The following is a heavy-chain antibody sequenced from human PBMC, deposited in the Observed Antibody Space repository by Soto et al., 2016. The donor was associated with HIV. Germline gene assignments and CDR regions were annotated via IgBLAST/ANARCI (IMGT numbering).Heavy chain of an antibody. J-gene: IGHJ4*02. CDR3: AKWAFPQSDSDS. V-gene: IGHV3-23*04. CDR1: GFTFSVYA. Sequence: EVQLVESGGGLVQPGGSLRLSCAASGFTFSVYAMSWVRQAPGKGLEWVSSITNTAGSTKYADSLKGRFTISRDNSKDTLYLQINSLRVEDTAVYYCAKWAFPQSDSDSWGQGTLVTVSS. CDR2: ITNTAGST.